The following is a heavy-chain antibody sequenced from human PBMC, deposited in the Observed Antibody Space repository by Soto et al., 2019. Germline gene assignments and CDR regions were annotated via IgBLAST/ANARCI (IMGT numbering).Heavy chain of an antibody. J-gene: IGHJ4*02. V-gene: IGHV3-74*01. CDR2: INNDGSRA. CDR3: AKPPRGGGPVGFDY. CDR1: GFTFSNFW. D-gene: IGHD2-15*01. Sequence: GGSLRLSCEASGFTFSNFWMYWVRQDPGKGLVWVSRINNDGSRATCADSVKGRFTISRDNAKNTLDLQMNSLRAEDTAVYYCAKPPRGGGPVGFDYWGQGTLVTVSS.